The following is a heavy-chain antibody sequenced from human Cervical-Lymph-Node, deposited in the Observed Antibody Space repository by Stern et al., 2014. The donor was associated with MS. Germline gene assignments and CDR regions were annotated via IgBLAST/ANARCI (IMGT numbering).Heavy chain of an antibody. CDR3: SRLSYAYGGNFDY. Sequence: QVTLRESGPTLVKPTQTLTLTCTFSGFSLSASGVGVGWIRQPPGKALDWLALLYWDDDQRYRPSLRSRVTITKDTSKNRVVLTMTNMDPVDTATYFCSRLSYAYGGNFDYWGQGTLVTVSS. CDR2: LYWDDDQ. J-gene: IGHJ4*02. D-gene: IGHD4-23*01. CDR1: GFSLSASGVG. V-gene: IGHV2-5*02.